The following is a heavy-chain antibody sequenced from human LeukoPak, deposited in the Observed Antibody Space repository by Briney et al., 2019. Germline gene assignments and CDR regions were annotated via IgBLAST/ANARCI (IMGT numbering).Heavy chain of an antibody. CDR3: ARGSDFDY. CDR1: GYTFTDYY. V-gene: IGHV1-2*06. Sequence: ASVKVSCKASGYTFTDYYTHWVRQAPGQGLEWMGRINSKSDDTNYAQNFQGRVTMTRDTSINTAYMELSRLTFDDTAVYYCARGSDFDYWGQGTLVTVSS. CDR2: INSKSDDT. J-gene: IGHJ4*02.